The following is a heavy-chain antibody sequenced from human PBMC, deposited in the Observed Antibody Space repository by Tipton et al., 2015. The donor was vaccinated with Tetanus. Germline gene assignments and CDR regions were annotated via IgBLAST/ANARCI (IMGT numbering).Heavy chain of an antibody. V-gene: IGHV3-23*01. Sequence: GSLRLSCTASGFTFKSYTLNWVRQAPGNGLEWVAAISGSRLTPYYADSVKGRFTISRDNSKNTLSLQLNSLRADDTAIYYCAKEVLGVLNLWGNGTTVIVSS. CDR2: ISGSRLTP. D-gene: IGHD1-14*01. CDR1: GFTFKSYT. J-gene: IGHJ6*04. CDR3: AKEVLGVLNL.